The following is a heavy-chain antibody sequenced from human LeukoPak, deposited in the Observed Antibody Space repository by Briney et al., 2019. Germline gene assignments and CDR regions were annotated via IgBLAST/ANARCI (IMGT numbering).Heavy chain of an antibody. CDR2: IYHSGST. CDR1: GGSISSGGYS. D-gene: IGHD3-10*01. J-gene: IGHJ4*02. CDR3: AREGYYYGSGSYLHY. V-gene: IGHV4-30-2*01. Sequence: SETLSLTCAVSGGSISSGGYSWSWIRQPPGKGLEWIGYIYHSGSTYYNPSLKSRVTISVDRSKNQFSLKLSSVTAADTAVYYCAREGYYYGSGSYLHYWGQGTLVTVSS.